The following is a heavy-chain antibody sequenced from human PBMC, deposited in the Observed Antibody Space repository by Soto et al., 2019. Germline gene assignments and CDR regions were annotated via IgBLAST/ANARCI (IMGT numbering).Heavy chain of an antibody. CDR1: GFTFSSYG. D-gene: IGHD3-22*01. J-gene: IGHJ6*01. V-gene: IGHV3-30*18. CDR2: ISYDGSNK. CDR3: AKDLEYYHDSSGYYPGVDGMDV. Sequence: PGGSLRLSCAASGFTFSSYGMHWVRQAPGKGLEWVAVISYDGSNKYYADSVKGRFTISRDNSKNTLYLQMNSLRAEDTAVYYCAKDLEYYHDSSGYYPGVDGMDVWGQGTTVTGSS.